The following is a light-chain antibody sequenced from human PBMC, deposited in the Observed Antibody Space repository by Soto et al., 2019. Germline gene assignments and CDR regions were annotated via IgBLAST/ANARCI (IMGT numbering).Light chain of an antibody. J-gene: IGKJ4*01. CDR3: QQYERYPMT. V-gene: IGKV1-5*03. CDR1: QSISSW. CDR2: KAS. Sequence: DSQMTQYPSTLSASVGDRVTITCRASQSISSWLAWYQQKPGKAPKLLISKASTLQSGVPPRFSGSGCGTEFTLTISSLQPDDFATYYCQQYERYPMTFGGGTKVDIK.